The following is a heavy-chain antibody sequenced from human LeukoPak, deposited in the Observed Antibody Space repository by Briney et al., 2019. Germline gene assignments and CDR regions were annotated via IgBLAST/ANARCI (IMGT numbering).Heavy chain of an antibody. CDR1: GGTFISYA. V-gene: IGHV1-69*05. CDR2: IIPIFGTA. CDR3: ARDQNPDYDSRGYFDY. D-gene: IGHD3-22*01. Sequence: SVKVSCKASGGTFISYAISWVRQAPGQGLEWMGGIIPIFGTANYAEKFQGRVTITTDESTSTAYMELSSLRSEDTAVYYCARDQNPDYDSRGYFDYWGQGTLVTVSS. J-gene: IGHJ4*02.